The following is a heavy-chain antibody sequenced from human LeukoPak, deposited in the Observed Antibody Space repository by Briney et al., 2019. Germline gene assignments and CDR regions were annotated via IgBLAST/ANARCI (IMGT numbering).Heavy chain of an antibody. Sequence: PGGSLRLSCAASGFTFSNYLMHWVRQAPGKGLVWVSRINTDESNAYADSVKGRFTISRDNAKNTLYLQMNSLRAEDTAVYFCGRGGDGINVWAKGLRSSSLQ. V-gene: IGHV3-74*01. J-gene: IGHJ3*01. CDR1: GFTFSNYL. CDR2: INTDESNA. CDR3: GRGGDGINV.